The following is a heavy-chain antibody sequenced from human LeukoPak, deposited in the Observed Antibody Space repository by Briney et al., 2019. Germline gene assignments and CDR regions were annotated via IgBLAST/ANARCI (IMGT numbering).Heavy chain of an antibody. V-gene: IGHV4-38-2*02. J-gene: IGHJ4*02. CDR1: GNTISSGYY. CDR3: ARDWQFDY. CDR2: IYHSGST. Sequence: ASETLSLTCTVSGNTISSGYYWGWIRQPPGKGLEWIGSIYHSGSTYYNPSLKSRVTILVDTSKNQFSLKLNSLTAADTAVYYCARDWQFDYWGQGTLVTVSS.